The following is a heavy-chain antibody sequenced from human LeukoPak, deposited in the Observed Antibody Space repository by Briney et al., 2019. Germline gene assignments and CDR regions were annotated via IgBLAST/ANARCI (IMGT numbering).Heavy chain of an antibody. J-gene: IGHJ4*02. CDR3: ARAPVTSCSGVLCYPFDY. CDR1: GFTLNNYA. V-gene: IGHV3-23*01. Sequence: GGSLRLSCAASGFTLNNYAMSWARQAPGKGLEWVSATSSSDAGTYHADSVRGRSTISRDNSKNTLYLQMNSLRAEDAAVYYCARAPVTSCSGVLCYPFDYWGQGTLVTVSS. CDR2: TSSSDAGT. D-gene: IGHD2-15*01.